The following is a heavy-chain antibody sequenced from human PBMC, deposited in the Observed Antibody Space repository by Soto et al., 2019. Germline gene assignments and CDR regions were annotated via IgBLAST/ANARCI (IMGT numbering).Heavy chain of an antibody. CDR1: GFTFNNYA. V-gene: IGHV3-30-3*02. Sequence: GGSLRLSCAASGFTFNNYAMHWVRQAPGKGLEWVAVISSDGSNKYYADSVKGRFTISRDNSKNTVYLQVNSLRAEDTALYYCAKRYYSGSSREGSFDYWRQGSLVTVSS. D-gene: IGHD1-26*01. CDR2: ISSDGSNK. CDR3: AKRYYSGSSREGSFDY. J-gene: IGHJ4*02.